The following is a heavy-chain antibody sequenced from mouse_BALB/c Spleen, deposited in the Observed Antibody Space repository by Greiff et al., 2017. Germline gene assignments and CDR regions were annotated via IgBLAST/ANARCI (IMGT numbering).Heavy chain of an antibody. V-gene: IGHV5-12-2*01. CDR1: GFTFSSYT. CDR2: ISNGGGST. D-gene: IGHD1-1*01. Sequence: EVQLVESGGGLVQPGGSLKLSCAASGFTFSSYTMSWVRQTPEKRLEWVAYISNGGGSTYYPDTVKGRFTISRDNAKNTLYLQMSSLKSEDTAMYYCARHLLRAFAYWGQGTLVTVSA. CDR3: ARHLLRAFAY. J-gene: IGHJ3*01.